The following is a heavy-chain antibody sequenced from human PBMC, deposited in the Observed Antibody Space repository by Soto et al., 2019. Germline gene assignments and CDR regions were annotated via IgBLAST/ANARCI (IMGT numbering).Heavy chain of an antibody. Sequence: ASVKVSCKASGYTFTSYYMHWVRQAPGQGLEWMGIINPSGGSTSYAQKFQGRVTMTRDTSTSTVYMELSSLRSEDTAVYYCARDVEMATRRTHGIDYWGQGTLVTVSS. D-gene: IGHD5-12*01. CDR1: GYTFTSYY. CDR2: INPSGGST. CDR3: ARDVEMATRRTHGIDY. V-gene: IGHV1-46*01. J-gene: IGHJ4*02.